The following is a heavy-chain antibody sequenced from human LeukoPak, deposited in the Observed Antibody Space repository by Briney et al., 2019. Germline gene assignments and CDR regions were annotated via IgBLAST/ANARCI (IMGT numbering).Heavy chain of an antibody. V-gene: IGHV3-48*01. D-gene: IGHD6-13*01. J-gene: IGHJ4*02. Sequence: GGSLRLSCAAFGFTFSTYSMNWVRQAPGKGLEWVSYISSGSSTIHYADSVKGRFTISRDNSKNTLYLQMNSLRAEDTAVYYCAKHGEYSSSFDYWGQGTLVTVSS. CDR2: ISSGSSTI. CDR1: GFTFSTYS. CDR3: AKHGEYSSSFDY.